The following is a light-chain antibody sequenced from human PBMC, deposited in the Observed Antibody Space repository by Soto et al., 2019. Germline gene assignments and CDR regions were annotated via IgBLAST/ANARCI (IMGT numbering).Light chain of an antibody. CDR3: QQYNNWPPWT. CDR2: GAS. V-gene: IGKV3-15*01. Sequence: EIVMTQSPATLSVSPGERATISCRASQSVSSNLSWYQQKPGQAPRLLIYGASTRATGIPARFSGSGSGTEFTLTISSLQSEYFAVYYCQQYNNWPPWTFGQGTNVEIK. J-gene: IGKJ1*01. CDR1: QSVSSN.